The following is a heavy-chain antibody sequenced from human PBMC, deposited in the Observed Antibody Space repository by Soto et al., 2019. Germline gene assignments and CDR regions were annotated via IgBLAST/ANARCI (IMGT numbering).Heavy chain of an antibody. D-gene: IGHD6-13*01. CDR3: TTDRRYSSSCHY. CDR2: IKSKTDGGTT. Sequence: PGGSLRLSCAASGVTFSNAWMSWVRQAPGKGLEWVGRIKSKTDGGTTDYAAPVKGRFTISRDDSKNTRYLQMNSLKTEDTAVYYCTTDRRYSSSCHYWGQGTLVTVSS. V-gene: IGHV3-15*01. CDR1: GVTFSNAW. J-gene: IGHJ4*02.